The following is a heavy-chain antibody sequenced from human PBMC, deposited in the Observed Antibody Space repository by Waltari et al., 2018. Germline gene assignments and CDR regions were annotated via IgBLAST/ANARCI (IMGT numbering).Heavy chain of an antibody. CDR1: GGTFSSYS. V-gene: IGHV1-69*12. Sequence: QVQLVQSGAEVKKPGSSVKVSCKASGGTFSSYSISWVRQAPGQGLEWMGGIIPIFGTSNYAQKFQGRVTITADESTSTAYMELSSVRSEDTAVYYCARGAAAVPDACDIWGQGTMVTVSS. CDR2: IIPIFGTS. CDR3: ARGAAAVPDACDI. D-gene: IGHD6-13*01. J-gene: IGHJ3*02.